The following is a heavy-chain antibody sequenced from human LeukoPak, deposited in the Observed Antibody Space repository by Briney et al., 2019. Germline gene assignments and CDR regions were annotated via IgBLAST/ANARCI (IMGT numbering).Heavy chain of an antibody. J-gene: IGHJ4*02. CDR3: ARGRPLHYYDSSGFDY. D-gene: IGHD3-22*01. V-gene: IGHV3-48*01. CDR2: ISSSSSTI. CDR1: GFTFSSYS. Sequence: GGSLRLSCAASGFTFSSYSMNWVRQAPGKGLEWVSYISSSSSTIYYADSVKGRFTISRDNAKNSLYLQMNSLRAEDTAVYYCARGRPLHYYDSSGFDYWGQGTLVTVSS.